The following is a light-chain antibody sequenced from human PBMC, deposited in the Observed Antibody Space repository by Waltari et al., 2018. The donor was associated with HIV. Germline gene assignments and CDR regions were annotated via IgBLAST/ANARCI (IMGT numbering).Light chain of an antibody. Sequence: SYELTQPPSVSVSPGQTATITCSGDALPKRNAYWYQQRSCQAPVLVMYDDNKRPSGIPERFSGSTSGTTATLTVSRAQVDDEADYYCYSTDTTGYERVFGGGTKLTVL. CDR2: DDN. CDR1: ALPKRN. CDR3: YSTDTTGYERV. V-gene: IGLV3-10*01. J-gene: IGLJ3*02.